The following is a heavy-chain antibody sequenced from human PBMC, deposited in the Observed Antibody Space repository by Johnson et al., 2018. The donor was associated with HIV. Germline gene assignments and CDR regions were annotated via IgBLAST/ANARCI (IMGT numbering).Heavy chain of an antibody. CDR2: ISYDGSNK. J-gene: IGHJ3*02. V-gene: IGHV3-30-3*01. CDR3: ASVYYDILTGYYYDAFDI. CDR1: GFTFRTYA. D-gene: IGHD3-9*01. Sequence: QVQLVESGGGVVQPGRSLRLSCAASGFTFRTYAMHWVRQAPGKGLEWVAVISYDGSNKYYADSVKGRFTISRDNSKTTLYLQMNSLRAEDTAVYYCASVYYDILTGYYYDAFDIWGQGTMVTVSS.